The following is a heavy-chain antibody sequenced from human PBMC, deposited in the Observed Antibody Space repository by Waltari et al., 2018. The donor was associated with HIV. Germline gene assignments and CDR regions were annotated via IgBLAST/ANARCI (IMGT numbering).Heavy chain of an antibody. V-gene: IGHV4-34*01. Sequence: QVQLQQWGAGLLKPSETLSLTCAVYGGSFSGYYWSWIRQPQGKGLEWIGEINHSGSTNYNPSLKSRVTISVDTSKNQFSLKLSSVTAADTAVYYCARRSYYYDSIDWGQGTLVTVSS. J-gene: IGHJ4*02. CDR2: INHSGST. CDR1: GGSFSGYY. CDR3: ARRSYYYDSID. D-gene: IGHD3-22*01.